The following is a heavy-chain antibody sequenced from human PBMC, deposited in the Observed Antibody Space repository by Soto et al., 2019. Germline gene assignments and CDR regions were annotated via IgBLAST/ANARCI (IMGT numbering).Heavy chain of an antibody. CDR2: IYPGDSEP. CDR3: ARRRYYDILTGSDAFDS. CDR1: GYSFTNYW. D-gene: IGHD3-9*01. V-gene: IGHV5-51*01. J-gene: IGHJ3*02. Sequence: GESLKISCQGSGYSFTNYWIAWVRQMPGKGLEWMGVIYPGDSEPTYSPSFQGQVTISADKSISTAYLQWSSLKASDTAIYYCARRRYYDILTGSDAFDSWGQGTMVTVSS.